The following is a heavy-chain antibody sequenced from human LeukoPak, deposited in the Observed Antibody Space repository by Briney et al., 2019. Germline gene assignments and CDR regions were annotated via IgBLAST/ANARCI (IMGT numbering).Heavy chain of an antibody. J-gene: IGHJ4*02. CDR3: ARAAGDSSGYYHESYYFDY. D-gene: IGHD3-22*01. Sequence: GGSLRLSCAASGFTFSSYSMNWVRQAPGKGLEWVSSISSSSSYIYYADSVKGRFTISRDNAKNSLYLQMNSLRAEDTAVHYCARAAGDSSGYYHESYYFDYWGQGTLVTVSS. V-gene: IGHV3-21*01. CDR1: GFTFSSYS. CDR2: ISSSSSYI.